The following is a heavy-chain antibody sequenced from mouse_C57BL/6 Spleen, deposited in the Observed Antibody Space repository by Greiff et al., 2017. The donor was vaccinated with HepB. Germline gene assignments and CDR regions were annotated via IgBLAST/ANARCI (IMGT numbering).Heavy chain of an antibody. CDR2: IYWDDDK. D-gene: IGHD2-5*01. CDR3: ARRAPSYYSNSPYAMDY. CDR1: GFSLSTSGMG. J-gene: IGHJ4*01. V-gene: IGHV8-12*01. Sequence: QVTLKESGPGILQSSQTLSLTCSFSGFSLSTSGMGVSWIRQPSGKGLEWLAHIYWDDDKRYNPSLKSRLTISKDTSRNQVFLKITSVDTADTATYYCARRAPSYYSNSPYAMDYWGQGTSVTVSS.